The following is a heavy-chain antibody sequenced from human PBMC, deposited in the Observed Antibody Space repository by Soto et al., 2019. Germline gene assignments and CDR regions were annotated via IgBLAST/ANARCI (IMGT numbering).Heavy chain of an antibody. CDR2: VSASGSIT. V-gene: IGHV3-23*01. CDR1: GFTFSSYD. Sequence: LRLSCAASGFTFSSYDMSWVRQAPGKGLEWVSGVSASGSITSYADSAKGRFTISRDNAKNTVFLQMSSLRAEDTAVYFCAKGDCSGGRCYRGFDYWGQGTLVTSPQ. J-gene: IGHJ4*02. CDR3: AKGDCSGGRCYRGFDY. D-gene: IGHD2-15*01.